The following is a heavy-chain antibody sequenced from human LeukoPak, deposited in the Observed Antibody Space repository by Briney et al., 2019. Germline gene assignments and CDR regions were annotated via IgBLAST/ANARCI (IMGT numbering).Heavy chain of an antibody. Sequence: SETLSLTCTVSGGSISSYYWSWIRQPPGKGLEWIGYIYYSGSTNYNPSLKSRVTISVETSKNEFSLKLRSVTAADTAVYYWARSSEGRYYYNSSGCSYYYYYMDVWGKGTTVTISS. CDR3: ARSSEGRYYYNSSGCSYYYYYMDV. CDR1: GGSISSYY. V-gene: IGHV4-59*01. J-gene: IGHJ6*03. CDR2: IYYSGST. D-gene: IGHD3-22*01.